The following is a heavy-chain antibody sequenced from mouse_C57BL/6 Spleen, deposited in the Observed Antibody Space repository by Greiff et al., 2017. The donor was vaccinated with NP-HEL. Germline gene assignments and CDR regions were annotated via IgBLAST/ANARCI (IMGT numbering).Heavy chain of an antibody. CDR1: GYSITSGYY. Sequence: EVKLVESGPGLVKPSQSLSLTCSVTGYSITSGYYWNWIRQFPGNKLEWMGYISYDGSNNYNPSLKNRISITRDTSKNQFFLKLNSVTTEDTATYYCARAYYYGSSYAMDYWGQGTSVTVSS. CDR3: ARAYYYGSSYAMDY. V-gene: IGHV3-6*01. J-gene: IGHJ4*01. D-gene: IGHD1-1*01. CDR2: ISYDGSN.